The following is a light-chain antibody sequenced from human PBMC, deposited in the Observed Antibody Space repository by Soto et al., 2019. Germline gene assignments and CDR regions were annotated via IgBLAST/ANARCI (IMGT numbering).Light chain of an antibody. CDR3: QQYGNSLYT. Sequence: IFLTQSPDTLSLSPGERATLSCRASPAVTSSNYIAWYQQKPGQAPRLLIYGASRRATGIPDRISGSGSWTDFTLTIDRLEPEDVGVYYCQQYGNSLYTFGQGTKLEI. CDR2: GAS. J-gene: IGKJ2*01. CDR1: PAVTSSN. V-gene: IGKV3-20*01.